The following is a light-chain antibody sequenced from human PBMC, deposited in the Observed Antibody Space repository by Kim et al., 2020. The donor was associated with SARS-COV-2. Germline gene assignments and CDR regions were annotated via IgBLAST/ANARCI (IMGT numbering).Light chain of an antibody. Sequence: SPGGRATLSCRASESIATYYLGWYQQKPGQAPRLLFYGASTRATGVPDRFSGSGSGTDFTLTIARLEPEDFAVYFCQYYGRSPGTFGQGTKVDIK. CDR1: ESIATYY. CDR2: GAS. CDR3: QYYGRSPGT. J-gene: IGKJ1*01. V-gene: IGKV3-20*01.